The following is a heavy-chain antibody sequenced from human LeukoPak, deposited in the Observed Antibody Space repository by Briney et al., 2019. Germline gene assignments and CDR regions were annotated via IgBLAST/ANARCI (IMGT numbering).Heavy chain of an antibody. CDR2: TYYMSKWYN. CDR1: GDSVSSNSAA. CDR3: ARGEVAWFDY. D-gene: IGHD3-16*01. Sequence: SQTLSLTCALSGDSVSSNSAAWNWIKQSPSRGLEWLGWTYYMSKWYNDYAVSVKSRITINPDTSKNQFSLQLNSVTPEDTAVYYCARGEVAWFDYWGQGTLVTVSS. V-gene: IGHV6-1*01. J-gene: IGHJ4*02.